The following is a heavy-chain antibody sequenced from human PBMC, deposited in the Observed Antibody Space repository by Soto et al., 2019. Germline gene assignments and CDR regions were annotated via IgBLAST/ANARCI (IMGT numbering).Heavy chain of an antibody. Sequence: ASETLSLTCSVSGVSISGSYWSWIRQSPGKGLEWLGYVYYTGSTNYSPSLRSRVSISVDTSKNELSLRLSSVTAADTAVYFCARSVAVPGAHIDYWGQGTQVTVSS. CDR3: ARSVAVPGAHIDY. V-gene: IGHV4-59*01. J-gene: IGHJ4*02. CDR2: VYYTGST. CDR1: GVSISGSY. D-gene: IGHD6-19*01.